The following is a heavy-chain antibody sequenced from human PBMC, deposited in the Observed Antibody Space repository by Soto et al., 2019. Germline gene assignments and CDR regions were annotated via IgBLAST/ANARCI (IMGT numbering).Heavy chain of an antibody. Sequence: QITLKESGPTLVKPTQTLTLTCTLSGFSLSSRSLGVGWFRQPPGKALEWLAIIYWDDDKRYSPSLTSRLTITKDTSKNQVVLTMTNMDPVDTATYFCAHIRDYGIFDPWGQGALVTVSS. CDR1: GFSLSSRSLG. CDR3: AHIRDYGIFDP. V-gene: IGHV2-5*02. J-gene: IGHJ5*02. D-gene: IGHD3-10*01. CDR2: IYWDDDK.